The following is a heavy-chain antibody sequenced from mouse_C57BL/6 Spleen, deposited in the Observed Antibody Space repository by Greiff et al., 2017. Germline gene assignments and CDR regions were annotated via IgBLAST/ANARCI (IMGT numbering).Heavy chain of an antibody. V-gene: IGHV1-19*01. CDR2: INPYNGGT. CDR1: GYTFTDYY. Sequence: EVQLQQSGPVLVKPGASVKMSCKASGYTFTDYYMNWVKQSHGKSLEWIGVINPYNGGTSYNQKFKGKATLTVDKSSSTAYMELNSLTSEDSAVYYCARYSDYGSSSWFAYWGQGTLVTVSA. CDR3: ARYSDYGSSSWFAY. D-gene: IGHD1-1*01. J-gene: IGHJ3*01.